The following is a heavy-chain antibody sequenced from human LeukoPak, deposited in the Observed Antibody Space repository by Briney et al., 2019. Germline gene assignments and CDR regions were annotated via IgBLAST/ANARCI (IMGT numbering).Heavy chain of an antibody. CDR3: ARGPWSAAGYNGMDV. CDR1: GFTFSSSA. J-gene: IGHJ6*02. Sequence: GGSLRLSCAASGFTFSSSAMSWVRQVPGKGLEWVSGISASGGSTYYADSVRGRFTISRDNSKNTLYVQMNSLRGEDTAVYYCARGPWSAAGYNGMDVWGQGTTVTVSS. D-gene: IGHD6-13*01. V-gene: IGHV3-23*01. CDR2: ISASGGST.